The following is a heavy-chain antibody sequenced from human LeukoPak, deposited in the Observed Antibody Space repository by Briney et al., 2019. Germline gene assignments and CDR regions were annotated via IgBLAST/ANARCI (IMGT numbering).Heavy chain of an antibody. CDR3: AREGQLALNYFDY. Sequence: SETLSLTCTVSGGSISSSSYYWGWIRQPPGKGLEWIGSIYYSGSTYYNPSLKSRVTISVDTSKNQFSLKLSSVTAADTAVYYCAREGQLALNYFDYWGQGTLVTVSS. V-gene: IGHV4-39*07. J-gene: IGHJ4*02. CDR2: IYYSGST. D-gene: IGHD6-13*01. CDR1: GGSISSSSYY.